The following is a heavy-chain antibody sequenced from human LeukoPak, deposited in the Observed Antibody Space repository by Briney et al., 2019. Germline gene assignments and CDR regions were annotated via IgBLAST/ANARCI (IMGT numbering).Heavy chain of an antibody. Sequence: SETLSLTCTVSGGSISSSSYYWGWIRQPPGKGLEWLGSIYYSGSTYYNPSLKSRVPISVDTSKNQFSLKLSSVTAADTAVYYCASRAGTMVRGVIIAGWFDPWGQGTLVTVSS. CDR3: ASRAGTMVRGVIIAGWFDP. J-gene: IGHJ5*02. D-gene: IGHD3-10*01. CDR2: IYYSGST. CDR1: GGSISSSSYY. V-gene: IGHV4-39*01.